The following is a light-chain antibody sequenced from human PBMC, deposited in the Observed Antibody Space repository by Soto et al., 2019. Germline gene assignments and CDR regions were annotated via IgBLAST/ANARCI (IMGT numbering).Light chain of an antibody. Sequence: EIALTQSPANLSLSPGERATLSCRASQSISSYLVWYQQKPVQAPRLLICGVSTRAPGIPDRFSGSASETDFTLTISRLEPEDFAVYYRQQYAYSPRTFGQGTKVDIK. J-gene: IGKJ1*01. CDR2: GVS. CDR1: QSISSY. V-gene: IGKV3-20*01. CDR3: QQYAYSPRT.